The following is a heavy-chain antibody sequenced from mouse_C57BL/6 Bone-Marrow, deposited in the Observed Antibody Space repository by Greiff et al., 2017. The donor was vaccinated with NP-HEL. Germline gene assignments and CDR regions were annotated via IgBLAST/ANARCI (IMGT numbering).Heavy chain of an antibody. CDR2: IDPSDSYN. V-gene: IGHV1-50*01. Sequence: VQLQQSGAELVKPGASVKLSCKASGYTFTSYWMQWVKQRPGQGLEWIGEIDPSDSYNNYNQKFKGKATLTVDTSSSTAYMQRSSLTSVDSAGYYCVRDGNYYAMDYWGQGTSVTVSS. J-gene: IGHJ4*01. CDR3: VRDGNYYAMDY. CDR1: GYTFTSYW. D-gene: IGHD1-1*01.